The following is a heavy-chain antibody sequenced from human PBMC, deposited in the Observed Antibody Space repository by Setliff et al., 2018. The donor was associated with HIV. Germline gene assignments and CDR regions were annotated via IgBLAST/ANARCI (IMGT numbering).Heavy chain of an antibody. CDR2: MNPNSGNT. CDR3: ARGRDHAY. J-gene: IGHJ4*02. CDR1: GYTFTNYA. V-gene: IGHV1-8*02. Sequence: ASVKVSCKASGYTFTNYAISWVRQAPGQGLEWMGWMNPNSGNTGYVQKFQGRVTMTRNTSISTAYMELSSLRSEDTAVYYCARGRDHAYWGQGTLVTVSS.